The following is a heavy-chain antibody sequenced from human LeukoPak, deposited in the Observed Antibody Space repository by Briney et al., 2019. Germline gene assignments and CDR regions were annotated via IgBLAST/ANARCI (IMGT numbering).Heavy chain of an antibody. CDR1: GFTFSSYW. J-gene: IGHJ6*03. D-gene: IGHD6-13*01. Sequence: GGSLRLSCAASGFTFSSYWMSWVRQAPGKGLEWVANIKQDGSEKYYADSVKGRFTISRDNAKNSLYLQMNSLRAEDTAVYYCARVSVYSSSWYIYYYYYMDVWGKGTTVTVSS. V-gene: IGHV3-7*01. CDR2: IKQDGSEK. CDR3: ARVSVYSSSWYIYYYYYMDV.